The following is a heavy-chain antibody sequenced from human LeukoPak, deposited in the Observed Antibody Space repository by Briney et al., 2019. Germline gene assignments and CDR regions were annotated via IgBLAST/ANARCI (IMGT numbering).Heavy chain of an antibody. V-gene: IGHV1-69*04. D-gene: IGHD5-18*01. CDR2: IIPILGIA. J-gene: IGHJ4*02. CDR3: ARVDTAMVIDY. Sequence: SVKVSCKASRGTFSSYAISWVRQAPGQGLEWMGRIIPILGIANYAQKFQGRVTITADKSTSTAYMELSSLRSEDTAVYYCARVDTAMVIDYWGQGTLVTVSS. CDR1: RGTFSSYA.